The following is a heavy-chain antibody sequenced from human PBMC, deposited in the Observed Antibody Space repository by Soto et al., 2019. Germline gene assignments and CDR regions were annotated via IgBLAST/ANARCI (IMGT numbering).Heavy chain of an antibody. D-gene: IGHD6-19*01. CDR1: GFTFSSYA. CDR2: ISGSGGST. V-gene: IGHV3-23*01. Sequence: GGSLRLSCAASGFTFSSYAMSWVRQAPGKGLEWVSAISGSGGSTYYADSGKGRFTISRDNSKNTLYLQMNSLRAEDTAVYYWAKDRVAVAGTAGYWGQGTLVTVSS. J-gene: IGHJ4*02. CDR3: AKDRVAVAGTAGY.